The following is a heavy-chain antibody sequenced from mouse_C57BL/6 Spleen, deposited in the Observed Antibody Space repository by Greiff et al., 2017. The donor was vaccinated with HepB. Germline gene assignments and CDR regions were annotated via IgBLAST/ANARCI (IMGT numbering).Heavy chain of an antibody. J-gene: IGHJ4*01. CDR3: TTDYYAMDY. V-gene: IGHV1-15*01. CDR2: IDPETGGT. CDR1: GYTFTDYE. Sequence: PVQQSGAELVRPGASVTLSCKASGYTFTDYEMHWVKQTPVHGLEWIGAIDPETGGTAYNQKFKGKAILTADKSSSTAYMELRSLTSEDSDVSYCTTDYYAMDYWGQGTSVTVSS.